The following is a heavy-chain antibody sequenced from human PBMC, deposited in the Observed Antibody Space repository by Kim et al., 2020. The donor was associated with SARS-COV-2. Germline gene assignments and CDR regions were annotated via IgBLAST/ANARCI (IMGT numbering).Heavy chain of an antibody. V-gene: IGHV3-30*18. D-gene: IGHD2-2*01. J-gene: IGHJ6*02. CDR3: AKDGLVVPATAYYYYYYGMDV. CDR1: GFTFSSYG. CDR2: ISYDGSNK. Sequence: GGSLRLSCAASGFTFSSYGMHWVRQAPGKGLEWVAVISYDGSNKYYADSVKGRFTISRDNSKNTLYLQMNSLRAEDTAVYYCAKDGLVVPATAYYYYYYGMDVWGQGTTVTVSS.